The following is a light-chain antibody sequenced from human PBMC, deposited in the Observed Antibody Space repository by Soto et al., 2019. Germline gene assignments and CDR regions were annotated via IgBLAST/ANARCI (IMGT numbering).Light chain of an antibody. J-gene: IGLJ3*02. CDR1: SSDVGGYNY. CDR3: SSYTSTNSWV. Sequence: QSALTQSASVSGSPGQSITISCTGTSSDVGGYNYVSWYQQHPGKAPKLIIYDVSNRPSGVSTRFSGSKSGNTAXLTISGLQAEDEADYSCSSYTSTNSWVFGGGTKLTVL. CDR2: DVS. V-gene: IGLV2-14*01.